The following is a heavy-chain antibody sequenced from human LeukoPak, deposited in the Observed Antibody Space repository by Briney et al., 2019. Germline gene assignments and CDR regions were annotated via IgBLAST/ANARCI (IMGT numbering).Heavy chain of an antibody. CDR2: INPNSGGT. V-gene: IGHV1-2*02. CDR1: GCTCTDYY. J-gene: IGHJ5*02. Sequence: GASVKVSCKASGCTCTDYYMHWVRQAPGQGPEWMGWINPNSGGTNYAQKFQGRVTMTRDTSLSTVYMELSRLRSDDTAVYYCATQATSGWHFSWGQGTLVTVSS. D-gene: IGHD6-19*01. CDR3: ATQATSGWHFS.